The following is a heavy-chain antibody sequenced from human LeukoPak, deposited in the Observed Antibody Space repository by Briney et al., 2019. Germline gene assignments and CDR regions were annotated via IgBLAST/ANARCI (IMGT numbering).Heavy chain of an antibody. CDR3: ASECSSTSCYGPWFDY. CDR1: GGTFSSYA. D-gene: IGHD2-2*01. J-gene: IGHJ4*02. V-gene: IGHV1-69*13. Sequence: ASVKVSCKVSGGTFSSYAISWVRQAPGQGLEWMGRIIPIFGTANYAQKFQGRVTITADESTSTAYMELSSLRSEDTAVYYCASECSSTSCYGPWFDYWGQGTLVTVSS. CDR2: IIPIFGTA.